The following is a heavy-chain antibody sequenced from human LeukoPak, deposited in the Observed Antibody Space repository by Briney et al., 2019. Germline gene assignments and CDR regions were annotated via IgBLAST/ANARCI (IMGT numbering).Heavy chain of an antibody. Sequence: GGSLRLSCAASGFTVSSNYMSWVRQAPGKGLEWVSVIYSGGSTYYADSVKGRFTISRDNSKNTLYLQMNSLRAEDTAVYYCARXRRGIAAPLGYWGQGTLVTVSS. J-gene: IGHJ4*02. D-gene: IGHD6-13*01. CDR2: IYSGGST. V-gene: IGHV3-66*01. CDR3: ARXRRGIAAPLGY. CDR1: GFTVSSNY.